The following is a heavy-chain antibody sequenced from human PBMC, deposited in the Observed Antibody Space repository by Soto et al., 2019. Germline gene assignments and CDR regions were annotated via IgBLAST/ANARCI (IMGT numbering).Heavy chain of an antibody. CDR1: GYTFSNND. V-gene: IGHV1-8*01. CDR2: MDTNTNTT. CDR3: AREVIETSSLWLDP. J-gene: IGHJ5*02. Sequence: SVKVSCKASGYTFSNNDINWVRQAPGQGLEWIGWMDTNTNTTDSAEVFEGRVSLTWDTSISTAYMQLNSLKIDDTAVYYSAREVIETSSLWLDPWGQGTLVTVYS.